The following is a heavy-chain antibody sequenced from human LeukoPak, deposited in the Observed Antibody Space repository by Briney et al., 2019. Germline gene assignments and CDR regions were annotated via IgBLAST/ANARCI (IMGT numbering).Heavy chain of an antibody. J-gene: IGHJ4*02. V-gene: IGHV4-31*03. CDR2: TFYSEGT. D-gene: IGHD1-26*01. CDR3: ATADWESFYFDS. Sequence: SDTLSLTCTVSGGSISRDGYYWLCLRQPPGKGLVWIGVTFYSEGTYYNTSLMSRITISVDRSKNQFSLKMRDVTAADTAVYFCATADWESFYFDSWGQGVLVAVSS. CDR1: GGSISRDGYY.